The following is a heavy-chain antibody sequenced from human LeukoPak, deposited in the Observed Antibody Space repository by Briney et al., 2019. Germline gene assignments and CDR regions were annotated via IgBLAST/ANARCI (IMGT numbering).Heavy chain of an antibody. D-gene: IGHD5/OR15-5a*01. CDR3: ARQCPNAFDI. Sequence: PSETLSLTCTVSGGSISSYYWSWIRQPPGKGLEWIGYIYYSGSINYNPSLKSRVTISVDTSKNQFSLKLSSVTAADTAVYYCARQCPNAFDIWGQGTMVTVSS. CDR1: GGSISSYY. V-gene: IGHV4-59*08. J-gene: IGHJ3*02. CDR2: IYYSGSI.